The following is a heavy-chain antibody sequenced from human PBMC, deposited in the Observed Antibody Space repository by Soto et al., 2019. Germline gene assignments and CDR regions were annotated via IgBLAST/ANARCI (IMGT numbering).Heavy chain of an antibody. CDR3: ARGGAIGVDY. Sequence: GASLRLSCTSSGFTFNTHWMHWVRQAPGKGLVWVSRIYFDGITTNYADSVKGRLTVSRDNAKNTVYLHVNTLRDEDTAVYYCARGGAIGVDYWGQGTLVTVSS. V-gene: IGHV3-74*01. CDR2: IYFDGITT. J-gene: IGHJ4*02. CDR1: GFTFNTHW.